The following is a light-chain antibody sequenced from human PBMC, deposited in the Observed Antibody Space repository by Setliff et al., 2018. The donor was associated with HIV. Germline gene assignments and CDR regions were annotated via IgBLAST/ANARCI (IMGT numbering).Light chain of an antibody. CDR2: DVI. CDR3: SSYTTSGTLYV. J-gene: IGLJ1*01. V-gene: IGLV2-14*03. Sequence: QSVLTQPASVSGSPGQSITISCTGISSDVGGYYSVSWYQQHPGKAPKLMIYDVINRPSGVSNRFSGSRSGNTASLTISGLQVEGEADYYCSSYTTSGTLYVFGPGTKVTVL. CDR1: SSDVGGYYS.